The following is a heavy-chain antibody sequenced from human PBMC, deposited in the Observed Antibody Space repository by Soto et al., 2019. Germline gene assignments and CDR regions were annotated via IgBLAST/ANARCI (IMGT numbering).Heavy chain of an antibody. V-gene: IGHV4-61*01. CDR1: SGSVSSANYY. J-gene: IGHJ4*02. CDR3: ARGNHDSSGYYCLHYFEY. Sequence: PSETLSLTCTVSSGSVSSANYYWTWMGSPPGKGLEWIGHISYSGSTNYNTSLKSRVTLSLDTPKNQFSLKLSSVTAADTAVYYCARGNHDSSGYYCLHYFEYWGQGILHTVSS. CDR2: ISYSGST. D-gene: IGHD3-22*01.